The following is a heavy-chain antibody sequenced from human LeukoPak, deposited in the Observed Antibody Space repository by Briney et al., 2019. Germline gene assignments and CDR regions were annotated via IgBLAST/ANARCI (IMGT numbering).Heavy chain of an antibody. CDR3: AKDRYYDFWSGYSTVDY. Sequence: PGGSLRLSCAASGFTFSSYAMSWVRQAPGKGLEWVSAISGSGGSTYYADSVKGRFTISRDNSKSTLYLQMNSLRAEDTAVYYCAKDRYYDFWSGYSTVDYWGQGTLVTVSS. D-gene: IGHD3-3*01. CDR2: ISGSGGST. J-gene: IGHJ4*02. CDR1: GFTFSSYA. V-gene: IGHV3-23*01.